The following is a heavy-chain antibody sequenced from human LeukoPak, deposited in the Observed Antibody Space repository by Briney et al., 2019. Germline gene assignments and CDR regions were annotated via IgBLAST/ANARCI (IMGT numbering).Heavy chain of an antibody. V-gene: IGHV3-74*03. D-gene: IGHD3-9*01. CDR2: IRPEGTTS. J-gene: IGHJ4*02. Sequence: GGSLRLSCAASGFSFSKYWMHWVRQAPGKGLVWVSRIRPEGTTSAYADSVKGRFTISRDNAKNTLFLQMNSLSAEDTAVYYCARDLDWILFDYWGQGTLATVSS. CDR3: ARDLDWILFDY. CDR1: GFSFSKYW.